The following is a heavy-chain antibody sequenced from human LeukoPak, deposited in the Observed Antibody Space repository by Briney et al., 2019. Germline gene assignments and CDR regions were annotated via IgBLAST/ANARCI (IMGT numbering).Heavy chain of an antibody. J-gene: IGHJ5*02. CDR2: VAHGGSVA. CDR1: GFTFSNYG. D-gene: IGHD6-19*01. Sequence: GGSLRLSCAASGFTFSNYGMHWVRQDPGKGLEWVAVVAHGGSVAYYADWVKGRLTISRDNSKNTLYLQMNNLRAEDTAVYYCAKEPAPYSSGWYFPDDHWGQGALVTVSS. V-gene: IGHV3-30*18. CDR3: AKEPAPYSSGWYFPDDH.